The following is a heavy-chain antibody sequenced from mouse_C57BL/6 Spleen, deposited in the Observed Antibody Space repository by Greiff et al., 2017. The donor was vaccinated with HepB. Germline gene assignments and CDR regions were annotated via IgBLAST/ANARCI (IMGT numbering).Heavy chain of an antibody. Sequence: EVHLVESGAELVRPGASVKLSCTASGFNIKDDYMHWVKQRPEQGLEWIGWIDPENGDTEYASKFQGKATITADTSSNTAYLQLSSLTSEDTAVYYCTRGSWFAYWGQGTLVTVSA. CDR2: IDPENGDT. CDR1: GFNIKDDY. CDR3: TRGSWFAY. J-gene: IGHJ3*01. V-gene: IGHV14-4*01.